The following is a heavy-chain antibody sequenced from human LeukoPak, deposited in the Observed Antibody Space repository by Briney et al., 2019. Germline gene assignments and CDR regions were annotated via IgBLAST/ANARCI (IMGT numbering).Heavy chain of an antibody. CDR3: ARDGIAVAGVAFDI. V-gene: IGHV3-64*01. CDR1: GFTFSSYA. D-gene: IGHD6-19*01. Sequence: GGSLRLSCAASGFTFSSYAMHWVRQAPGKGLEYVSAISSNGGSTYYANSVKGRFTISRDNSKNTLYLQMGSLRAEDMAVYYCARDGIAVAGVAFDIWGQGTMVTVSS. J-gene: IGHJ3*02. CDR2: ISSNGGST.